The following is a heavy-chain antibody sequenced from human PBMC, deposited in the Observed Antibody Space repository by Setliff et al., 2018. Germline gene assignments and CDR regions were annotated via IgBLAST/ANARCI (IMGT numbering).Heavy chain of an antibody. CDR3: AREVGTSTSSDAFDV. D-gene: IGHD1-26*01. V-gene: IGHV4-39*07. J-gene: IGHJ3*01. CDR2: IYHSGSA. Sequence: PSETLSLTCTVSGGSISSSSYYWGWIRQPPGKGLEWIGSIYHSGSAYYNPSLKSRVTMSVDTSKNKFSLHLTSVTAADTAVYYCAREVGTSTSSDAFDVWGQGMMVTVSS. CDR1: GGSISSSSYY.